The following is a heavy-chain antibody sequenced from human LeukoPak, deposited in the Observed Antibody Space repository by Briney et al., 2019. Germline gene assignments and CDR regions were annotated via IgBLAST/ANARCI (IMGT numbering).Heavy chain of an antibody. Sequence: ASVRVSCKASGYTFTSYGISWVRQAPGQGLEWMGWISAYNGNTNYAQKFQGRVTITADESTSTAYMELSSLRSEDTAVYYCARLPDYGDSPVDYWGQGTLVTVSS. CDR2: ISAYNGNT. CDR1: GYTFTSYG. CDR3: ARLPDYGDSPVDY. D-gene: IGHD4-17*01. V-gene: IGHV1-18*01. J-gene: IGHJ4*02.